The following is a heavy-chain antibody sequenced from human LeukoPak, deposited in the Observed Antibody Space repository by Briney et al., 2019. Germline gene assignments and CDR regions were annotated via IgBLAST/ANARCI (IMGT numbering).Heavy chain of an antibody. D-gene: IGHD1-26*01. CDR3: ARDHSGSYYVDY. V-gene: IGHV4-30-2*01. J-gene: IGHJ4*02. CDR1: GGSISSGGYY. CDR2: IYHSGST. Sequence: PSQTLSLTCTVSGGSISSGGYYWSWIRQPPGKGLEWIGYIYHSGSTYYNPSLKSRVTISVDRSKNQFSLKLSSVTAADTAVYYCARDHSGSYYVDYWGQGTLVTVSS.